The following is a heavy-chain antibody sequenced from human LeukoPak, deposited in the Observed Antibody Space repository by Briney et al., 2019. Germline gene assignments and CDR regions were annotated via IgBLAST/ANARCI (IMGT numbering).Heavy chain of an antibody. Sequence: PGGSLRPSCEASGFTFSSYGMHWVRQAPGKGLEWVAIISYDGNERYYVDSMRGRFTISRDNSKNTADLQMDSLRAEDTAVYYCARDLNAAKNGLHYGADCWGQGSLVIVSS. J-gene: IGHJ4*02. D-gene: IGHD3-16*01. CDR1: GFTFSSYG. CDR2: ISYDGNER. CDR3: ARDLNAAKNGLHYGADC. V-gene: IGHV3-33*01.